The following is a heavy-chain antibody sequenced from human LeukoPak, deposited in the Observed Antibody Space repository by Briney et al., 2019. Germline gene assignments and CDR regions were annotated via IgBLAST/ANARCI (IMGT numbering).Heavy chain of an antibody. D-gene: IGHD2-15*01. J-gene: IGHJ3*01. CDR1: GFTFSNYA. CDR3: AKGQRTRVVVAVVDAFDV. V-gene: IGHV3-23*01. Sequence: GGFLRLSCAASGFTFSNYAMTWVRQAPGKGLEWVSAISVSGETTFYADSVRGRFTISRDSSKNTLYLHMSSLRAEDTALYYCAKGQRTRVVVAVVDAFDVWGRGTLVTVSS. CDR2: ISVSGETT.